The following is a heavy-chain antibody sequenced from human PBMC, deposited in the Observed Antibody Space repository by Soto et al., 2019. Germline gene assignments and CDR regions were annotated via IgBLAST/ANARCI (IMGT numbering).Heavy chain of an antibody. Sequence: PGGSLRLSCAASGFTFSSYGMHWVRQAPGEGLEWVAVISYDGSNKYYADSVKGRFTISRDNSKNTLYLQMNSLRAEDTAVYYCAKEGVGWSGYYVLGYFDYWGQGTLVTVSS. CDR3: AKEGVGWSGYYVLGYFDY. CDR1: GFTFSSYG. V-gene: IGHV3-30*18. J-gene: IGHJ4*02. CDR2: ISYDGSNK. D-gene: IGHD3-3*01.